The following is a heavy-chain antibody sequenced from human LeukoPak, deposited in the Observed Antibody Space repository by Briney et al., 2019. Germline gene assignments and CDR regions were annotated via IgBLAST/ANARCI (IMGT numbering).Heavy chain of an antibody. CDR3: ARVEYDSSGYGAYDAFDI. Sequence: GASVKVSCKASGGTFSSYAISWVRQAPGQGLEWMGGIIPIFGTANYAQKFQGRVTITTDESTSTAYMELSSLRSEDTAVYYCARVEYDSSGYGAYDAFDIWGQGTMVTVSS. CDR2: IIPIFGTA. D-gene: IGHD3-22*01. CDR1: GGTFSSYA. J-gene: IGHJ3*02. V-gene: IGHV1-69*05.